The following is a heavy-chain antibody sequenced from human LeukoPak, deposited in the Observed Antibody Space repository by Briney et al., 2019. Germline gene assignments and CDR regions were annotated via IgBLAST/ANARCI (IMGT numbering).Heavy chain of an antibody. CDR2: IYYSGST. D-gene: IGHD1-26*01. J-gene: IGHJ4*02. CDR3: ARSGSFDDY. CDR1: GGSVSSGSYY. Sequence: MPSETLSLTCTVSGGSVSSGSYYWSWIRQPPGKGLEWIGYIYYSGSTNYNPSLKSRVTISVDTSKNQFSLKLSSVTAADTAVYYCARSGSFDDYWGQGTLVTVSS. V-gene: IGHV4-61*01.